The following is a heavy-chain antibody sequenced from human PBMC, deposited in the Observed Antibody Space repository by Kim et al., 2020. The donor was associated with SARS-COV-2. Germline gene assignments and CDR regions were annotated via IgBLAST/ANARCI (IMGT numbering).Heavy chain of an antibody. CDR3: ARAVDIVATMPSH. D-gene: IGHD5-12*01. V-gene: IGHV3-74*01. Sequence: GGSLKLSCAASGFTFSSYWMHWVRQAPGKGLVWVSRINSDGSSTSYADSVKGRFTISRDNAKNTLYLQMNSLRAEDTAVYYCARAVDIVATMPSHWGQGTLVTVSS. CDR2: INSDGSST. CDR1: GFTFSSYW. J-gene: IGHJ4*02.